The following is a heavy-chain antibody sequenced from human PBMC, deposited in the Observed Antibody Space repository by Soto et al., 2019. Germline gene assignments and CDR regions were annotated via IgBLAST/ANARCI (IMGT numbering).Heavy chain of an antibody. CDR3: ARVRDITMVRGVTENYYYYGMDV. CDR1: GYTFSGYY. J-gene: IGHJ6*02. D-gene: IGHD3-10*01. V-gene: IGHV1-2*04. Sequence: ASVKVSCKASGYTFSGYYMRWVRHAPGQGLERMGWINPNSGGTNYAQKFQGWVTMTRDTSISTAYMELSRLRSDDTAVYYCARVRDITMVRGVTENYYYYGMDVWGQGTTVTVSS. CDR2: INPNSGGT.